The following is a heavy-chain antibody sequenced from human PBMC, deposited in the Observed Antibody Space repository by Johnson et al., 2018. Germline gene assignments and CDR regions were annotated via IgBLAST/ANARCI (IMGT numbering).Heavy chain of an antibody. J-gene: IGHJ6*03. V-gene: IGHV3-13*05. D-gene: IGHD4-17*01. CDR1: RFTFSSYA. CDR2: IGPGGDP. CDR3: AMDFTTVYYYYDYMDV. Sequence: VQLVQSGGGVVQPGRSLRLSCAVSRFTFSSYAMHWVRQAKGKGLEWVPAIGPGGDPYYPGSVKGRFTISKENAKNSLYLQMTSLRAEDTAVYYCAMDFTTVYYYYDYMDVWGKGTTVTVSS.